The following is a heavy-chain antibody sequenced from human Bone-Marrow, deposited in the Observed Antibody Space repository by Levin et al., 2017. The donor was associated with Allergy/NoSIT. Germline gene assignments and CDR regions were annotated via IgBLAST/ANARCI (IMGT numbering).Heavy chain of an antibody. Sequence: GGSLRLSCKASGSSFISYWIAWVRQMPGKGLEWMGIIYPGDSEIRYSPSFEGQVTISADKSIDTAYLQWGSLKASDTAMYYCAIDKTYGSGSRPYFLHHWGQGTLVTVSS. CDR1: GSSFISYW. CDR3: AIDKTYGSGSRPYFLHH. J-gene: IGHJ5*02. CDR2: IYPGDSEI. D-gene: IGHD3-10*01. V-gene: IGHV5-51*01.